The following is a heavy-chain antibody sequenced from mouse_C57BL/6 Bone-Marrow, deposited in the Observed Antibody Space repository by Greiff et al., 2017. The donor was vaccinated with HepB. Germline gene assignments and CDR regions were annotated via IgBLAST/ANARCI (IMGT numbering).Heavy chain of an antibody. Sequence: VQLQQPGAELVKPGASVKLSCKASGYTFTSYWMQWVKQRPGQGLEWIGEIDPSDSYTNYNQKFKGKATLTVDTSSSTAYMQLSSLPSEDSAVYYWARSLPYGSSYDWYFDVGGTGTTVTVSA. J-gene: IGHJ1*03. CDR3: ARSLPYGSSYDWYFDV. D-gene: IGHD1-1*01. CDR1: GYTFTSYW. CDR2: IDPSDSYT. V-gene: IGHV1-50*01.